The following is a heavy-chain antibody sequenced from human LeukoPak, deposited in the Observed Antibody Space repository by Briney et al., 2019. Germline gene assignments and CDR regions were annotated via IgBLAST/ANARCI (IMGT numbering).Heavy chain of an antibody. J-gene: IGHJ4*02. V-gene: IGHV3-30*18. Sequence: GGSLRLSCAASGFTFSSYGMHWVRQAPGKGLEWVAVISYDGSNKYYADSVKGRFTISRDNSKNTLYLQMNSLRAEDTAVYYCEKFGAYGGNSVDYWGQGTLVTVSS. CDR3: EKFGAYGGNSVDY. CDR2: ISYDGSNK. D-gene: IGHD4-23*01. CDR1: GFTFSSYG.